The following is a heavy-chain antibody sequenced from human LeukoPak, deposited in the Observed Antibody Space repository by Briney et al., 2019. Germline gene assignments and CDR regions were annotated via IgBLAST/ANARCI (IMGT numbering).Heavy chain of an antibody. J-gene: IGHJ4*02. CDR1: GFTVSSNY. Sequence: GGSLRLSCAASGFTVSSNYMSWVRQAPGKGLEWVSVIYSGGSTYYADSVKGRFTISRDNSKNTLYLQMNSLRAEDAAVYYCARGARFGELESYYFDYWGQGTLVTVSS. D-gene: IGHD3-10*01. V-gene: IGHV3-66*01. CDR3: ARGARFGELESYYFDY. CDR2: IYSGGST.